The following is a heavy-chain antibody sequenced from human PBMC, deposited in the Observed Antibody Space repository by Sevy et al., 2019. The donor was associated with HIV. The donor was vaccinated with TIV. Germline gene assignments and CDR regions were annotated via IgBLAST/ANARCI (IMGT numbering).Heavy chain of an antibody. CDR3: ARALYSSSWFSNYYYYGMDV. D-gene: IGHD6-13*01. J-gene: IGHJ6*02. V-gene: IGHV5-51*01. CDR1: GYSFTSYW. CDR2: IYPGDSDT. Sequence: GESLKISCKGSGYSFTSYWIGWVRQMPGKGLEWMGIIYPGDSDTRYSPSFQGQVTISADKSISTAYLQWSSLKASDTAMYYCARALYSSSWFSNYYYYGMDVWGQGTTVTASS.